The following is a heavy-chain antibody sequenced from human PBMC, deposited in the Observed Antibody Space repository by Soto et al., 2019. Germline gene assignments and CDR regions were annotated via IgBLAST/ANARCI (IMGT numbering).Heavy chain of an antibody. J-gene: IGHJ4*02. CDR3: VRAASSLLYYFDY. CDR2: INPNSGGT. D-gene: IGHD6-19*01. Sequence: ASVKVSCKASGYTFTGYYMHWVRQAPGQGLEWMGWINPNSGGTNYAQKFQGRVTMTRDTSISTAYMELSRLRSDDTAVYYCVRAASSLLYYFDYWGQGTLVTVSS. CDR1: GYTFTGYY. V-gene: IGHV1-2*02.